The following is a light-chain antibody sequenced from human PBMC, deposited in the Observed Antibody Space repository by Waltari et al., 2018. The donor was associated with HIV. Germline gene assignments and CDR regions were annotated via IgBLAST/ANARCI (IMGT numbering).Light chain of an antibody. J-gene: IGLJ2*01. Sequence: QSALTQPPSASGAPGQSVPTSCTGTSSDVGEYTYVSWYQHHPGKAPTLMIYEVTTRPSGVPDRFSGSKSGNTASLTVSGLQAEDEADYYCSSYAGSNNLVFGGGTKLTVL. CDR2: EVT. V-gene: IGLV2-8*01. CDR3: SSYAGSNNLV. CDR1: SSDVGEYTY.